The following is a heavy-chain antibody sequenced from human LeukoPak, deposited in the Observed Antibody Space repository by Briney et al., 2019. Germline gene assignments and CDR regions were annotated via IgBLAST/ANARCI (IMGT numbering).Heavy chain of an antibody. J-gene: IGHJ1*01. CDR3: ARLISEH. Sequence: KASETLSLTCTVSGGSISSSSYYWGWIRQPPGKGLEWIGEINHSGSTNYNPSLKSRVTISVDTSKNQFSLKLSSVTAADTAVYYCARLISEHWGQGTLVTVSS. CDR1: GGSISSSSYY. D-gene: IGHD3-10*01. CDR2: INHSGST. V-gene: IGHV4-39*01.